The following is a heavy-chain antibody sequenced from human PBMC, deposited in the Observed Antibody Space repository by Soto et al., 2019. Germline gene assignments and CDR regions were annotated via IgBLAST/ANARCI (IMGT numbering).Heavy chain of an antibody. CDR3: ARGLRDYYDSSGYFYYYYGMDV. CDR2: MNPNSGNT. V-gene: IGHV1-8*01. CDR1: GSTFTSYD. D-gene: IGHD3-22*01. Sequence: QVQLVQSGAEVKKPGASVKVSCKASGSTFTSYDINWVRQATGQGLEWMGWMNPNSGNTGYAQKFQGRVTMTRNTSISTAYMELSSLRSEDTAVYYCARGLRDYYDSSGYFYYYYGMDVWGQGTTVTVSS. J-gene: IGHJ6*02.